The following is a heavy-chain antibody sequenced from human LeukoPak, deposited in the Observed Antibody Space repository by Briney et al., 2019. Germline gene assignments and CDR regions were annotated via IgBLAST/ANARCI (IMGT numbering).Heavy chain of an antibody. CDR1: GSTVSSNY. V-gene: IGHV3-15*01. J-gene: IGHJ4*02. D-gene: IGHD3-10*01. Sequence: GGSLRLSCAASGSTVSSNYMSWVRQAPGKGLEWVGRITSKTDGETALYAAPVKGRLTISRDDSQNTLYLQMNSLKIEDTAVYYCTLYDSGKIDYWGQGALVTVSS. CDR3: TLYDSGKIDY. CDR2: ITSKTDGETA.